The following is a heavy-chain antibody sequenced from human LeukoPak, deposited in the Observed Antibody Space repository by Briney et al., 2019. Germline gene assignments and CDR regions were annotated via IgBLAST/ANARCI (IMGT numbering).Heavy chain of an antibody. D-gene: IGHD6-6*01. J-gene: IGHJ6*02. V-gene: IGHV4-34*01. CDR3: ARMSSSSAYYYYGMDV. Sequence: SETLSLTCAVYGGSFSVYYWSWIRQPPGKGLEWIGEINHSGSTNYNPSLKSRVTISVGTSKNQFSLKLSSVTAADTAVYYCARMSSSSAYYYYGMDVWGQGTTVTVSS. CDR1: GGSFSVYY. CDR2: INHSGST.